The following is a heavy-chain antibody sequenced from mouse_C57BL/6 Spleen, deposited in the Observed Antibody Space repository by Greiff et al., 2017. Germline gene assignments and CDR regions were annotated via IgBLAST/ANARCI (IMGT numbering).Heavy chain of an antibody. J-gene: IGHJ4*01. CDR2: IDPSDSET. CDR3: ARDGSTSGAMDY. D-gene: IGHD1-1*01. Sequence: QVQLQQPGAELVRPGSSVKLSCKASVYTFTSYWMHWVKQRPIQGLEWIGNIDPSDSETHYNQKFKDKATLTVDKSSSTAYMQLSSLTSEDSAVYYCARDGSTSGAMDYWGQGTSVTVSS. V-gene: IGHV1-52*01. CDR1: VYTFTSYW.